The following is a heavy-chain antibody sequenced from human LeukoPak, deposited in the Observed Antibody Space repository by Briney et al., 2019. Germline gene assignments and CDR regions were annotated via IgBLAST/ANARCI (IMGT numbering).Heavy chain of an antibody. Sequence: ASVKVSCKASGYTFTSYGISWVRQAPGQGLEWMGWISAYNGNTNYAQKLQGRVTMTTDTSTSTAYMELRSLRSDDTAVYYCAKDREADSSGWYGGYYFDYWGQGTLVTVSS. V-gene: IGHV1-18*01. CDR1: GYTFTSYG. CDR2: ISAYNGNT. J-gene: IGHJ4*02. D-gene: IGHD6-19*01. CDR3: AKDREADSSGWYGGYYFDY.